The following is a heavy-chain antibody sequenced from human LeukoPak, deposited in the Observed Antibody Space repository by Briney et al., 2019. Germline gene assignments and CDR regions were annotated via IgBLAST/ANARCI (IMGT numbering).Heavy chain of an antibody. V-gene: IGHV3-43*01. D-gene: IGHD3-22*01. J-gene: IGHJ4*02. Sequence: GVSLRLSCAVSGFDFGDYTMHWVRQPPGKGLEWVSLISWNSGSIKYTESVKGRFTISRDNSKNSLYLQMSSLRTEDTALYYCARDIYDSGDFRGDFWGQGTLVTVSS. CDR1: GFDFGDYT. CDR2: ISWNSGSI. CDR3: ARDIYDSGDFRGDF.